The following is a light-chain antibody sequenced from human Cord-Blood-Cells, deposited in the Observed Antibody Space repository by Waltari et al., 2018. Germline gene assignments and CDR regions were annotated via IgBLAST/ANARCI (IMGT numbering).Light chain of an antibody. CDR2: EVS. V-gene: IGLV2-8*01. J-gene: IGLJ3*02. CDR1: SSDVGGYHY. Sequence: QSALTQPPSASGSPGQSVTISCTGTSSDVGGYHYVSWYQQHPGKSPKLMIYEVSKRPSGVPDRFSGSKSGYTASLTVSGLQAEDEADYYCSSYAGSNNWVFGGGTKLTVL. CDR3: SSYAGSNNWV.